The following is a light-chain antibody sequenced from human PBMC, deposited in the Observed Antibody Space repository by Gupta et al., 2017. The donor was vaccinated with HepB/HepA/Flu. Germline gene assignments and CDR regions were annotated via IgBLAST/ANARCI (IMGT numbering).Light chain of an antibody. CDR1: SSNIGAGYD. Sequence: QSVLTQPPSVSGAPGQRVTLPCTGSSSNIGAGYDVHWYQQLPGTAPKLLIYGNSNRPSGFPDRFSGAKSGTSASLAITGLQAEEEADYYCQSYDSSLSVVFGTGTKVTGL. J-gene: IGLJ1*01. CDR3: QSYDSSLSVV. CDR2: GNS. V-gene: IGLV1-40*01.